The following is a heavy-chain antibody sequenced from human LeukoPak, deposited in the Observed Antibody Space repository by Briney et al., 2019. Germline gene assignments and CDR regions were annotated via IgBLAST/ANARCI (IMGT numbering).Heavy chain of an antibody. J-gene: IGHJ4*02. V-gene: IGHV3-30*18. CDR1: GFTFSSYG. CDR3: AKVGEGLQLWLPFEY. D-gene: IGHD5-18*01. Sequence: PGRSLRLSCAASGFTFSSYGMHWVRQAPGKGLEWVAVISAHGVDKFYADSVKGRFTISKDTSKNTLSLQMNSLRIEDTAVYYCAKVGEGLQLWLPFEYWGQGTLVTVSS. CDR2: ISAHGVDK.